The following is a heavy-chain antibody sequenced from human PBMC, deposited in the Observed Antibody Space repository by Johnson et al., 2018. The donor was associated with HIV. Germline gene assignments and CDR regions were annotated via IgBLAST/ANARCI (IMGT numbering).Heavy chain of an antibody. CDR1: GFNFSNYG. J-gene: IGHJ3*02. Sequence: QMQLVESGGGVVQPGMSLRLSCAASGFNFSNYGMYWVRQAPGTGLEWVAVIWYDGSNKYYANSVKGRFIISRDNSKHTLYLQINSLSAEDTAVYYCAKDGGARGSSWYEGVFDIWGQGTMVTVSS. D-gene: IGHD6-13*01. CDR2: IWYDGSNK. V-gene: IGHV3-33*03. CDR3: AKDGGARGSSWYEGVFDI.